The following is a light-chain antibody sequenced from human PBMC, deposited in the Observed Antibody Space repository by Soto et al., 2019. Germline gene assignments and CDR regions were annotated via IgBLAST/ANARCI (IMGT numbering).Light chain of an antibody. J-gene: IGLJ3*02. CDR3: VTWDGKG. Sequence: QSVLTQPPSVSAAPGQKVTISCSGSSSNIGSNYVSWYQQFPGTAPRVLIYDTDKRPSGIPDRFSGSKSDTSATLAITGLQTGDEANYYCVTWDGKGFGGGTQLTVL. CDR1: SSNIGSNY. V-gene: IGLV1-51*01. CDR2: DTD.